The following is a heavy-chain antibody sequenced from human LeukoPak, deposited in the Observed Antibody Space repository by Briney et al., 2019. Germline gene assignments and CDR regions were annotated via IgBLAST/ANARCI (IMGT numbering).Heavy chain of an antibody. D-gene: IGHD3-22*01. CDR1: GFTFSGSA. Sequence: PGGSLRLSCAASGFTFSGSAMHWVRQASGKGLEWVGRIRSKANSYATAYAASVKGRFTISRDDSKNTAYLQMNSLKTEDTAVYYCTRRYYYDSSGSKYYFDYWGQGTLVTVSS. V-gene: IGHV3-73*01. CDR2: IRSKANSYAT. CDR3: TRRYYYDSSGSKYYFDY. J-gene: IGHJ4*02.